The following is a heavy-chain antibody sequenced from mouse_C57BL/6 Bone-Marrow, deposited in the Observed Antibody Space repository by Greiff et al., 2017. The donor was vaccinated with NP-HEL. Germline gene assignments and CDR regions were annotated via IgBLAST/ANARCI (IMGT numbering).Heavy chain of an antibody. D-gene: IGHD1-1*01. J-gene: IGHJ1*03. CDR2: INPNNGGT. CDR1: GYTFTDYY. CDR3: ADGYYGSSYWYFDV. V-gene: IGHV1-26*01. Sequence: EVQLQQSGPELVKPGASVKISCKASGYTFTDYYMNWVKQSHGKSLEWIGDINPNNGGTSYNQKFKGKATLTVDKSSSTAYMELRSLTSEDSAVYYCADGYYGSSYWYFDVWGTGTTVTVSS.